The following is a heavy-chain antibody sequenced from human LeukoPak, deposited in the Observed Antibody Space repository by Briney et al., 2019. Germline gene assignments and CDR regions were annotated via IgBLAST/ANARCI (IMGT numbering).Heavy chain of an antibody. D-gene: IGHD3-22*01. CDR1: GFTFSGYA. J-gene: IGHJ4*02. V-gene: IGHV3-23*01. Sequence: GGSLRLSCAASGFTFSGYAMSWVRQAPGKGLEWVSVISGKDGSTYYADSVKGRFTISRDNSKNTLYLQMNSLRAEDTAVYYCAKVSTSFWYYYDCSGYLYWGQGTLVIVSS. CDR2: ISGKDGST. CDR3: AKVSTSFWYYYDCSGYLY.